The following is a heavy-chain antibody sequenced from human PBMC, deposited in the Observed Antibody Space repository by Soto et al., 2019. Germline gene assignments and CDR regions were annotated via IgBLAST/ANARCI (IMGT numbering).Heavy chain of an antibody. D-gene: IGHD3-22*01. CDR1: ADSISNYY. J-gene: IGHJ4*02. CDR2: ISYSGSA. CDR3: ARSVRPYYYDSSGFYFDY. V-gene: IGHV4-59*01. Sequence: NPSETLSLTCTVSADSISNYYWSWIRQPPGKGPEWIGYISYSGSAKYSPSLKSRVTISVDTSKNQFPLKLSSLTAADTAVYYCARSVRPYYYDSSGFYFDYWGQGTLVTVSS.